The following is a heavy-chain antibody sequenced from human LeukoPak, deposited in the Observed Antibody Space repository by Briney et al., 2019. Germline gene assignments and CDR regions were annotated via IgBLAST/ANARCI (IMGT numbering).Heavy chain of an antibody. CDR1: GFTFSSYA. V-gene: IGHV3-30*01. J-gene: IGHJ4*02. CDR3: ARDGRDYDILSYFDC. D-gene: IGHD3-9*01. Sequence: GESLRLSCAASGFTFSSYAMHWVRQAPGKGLEWVAVISYDGSNKYYADSVKGRFTISRDNSKNTLYLQMNSLRAEDTAVYYCARDGRDYDILSYFDCWGQGTLVTVSS. CDR2: ISYDGSNK.